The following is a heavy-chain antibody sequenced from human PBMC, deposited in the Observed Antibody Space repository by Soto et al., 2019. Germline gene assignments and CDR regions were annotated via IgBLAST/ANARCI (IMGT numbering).Heavy chain of an antibody. Sequence: LSLTCTVSGCSVSSGSYYWSWILQPPGKGLEWIGYIYYSGSTNYNPSLKSRVTISVDTSKNQFSLKLSSVTAADTAVYYCARSPAAIWYFDYWGQGTLVTVSS. CDR1: GCSVSSGSYY. V-gene: IGHV4-61*01. J-gene: IGHJ4*02. CDR2: IYYSGST. D-gene: IGHD2-2*02. CDR3: ARSPAAIWYFDY.